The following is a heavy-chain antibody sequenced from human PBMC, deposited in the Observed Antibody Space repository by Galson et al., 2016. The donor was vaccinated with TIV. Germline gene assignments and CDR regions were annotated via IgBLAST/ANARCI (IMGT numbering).Heavy chain of an antibody. Sequence: SLRLSCAASGFRLTNHEMIWVRQAPGKGLDWVSYTSISDATKYYADSVRGRFTISRDNAKNSLYLQMDSLRVEDTAVYYCVRDNKVGDYYGLDVWGQGTTVIVSS. D-gene: IGHD3-16*01. CDR3: VRDNKVGDYYGLDV. J-gene: IGHJ6*02. CDR1: GFRLTNHE. CDR2: TSISDATK. V-gene: IGHV3-48*03.